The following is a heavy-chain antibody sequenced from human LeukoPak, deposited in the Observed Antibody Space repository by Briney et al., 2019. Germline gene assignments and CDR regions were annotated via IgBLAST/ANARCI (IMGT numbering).Heavy chain of an antibody. D-gene: IGHD6-19*01. Sequence: GGSLRLSCAASGFTFSSYEMNWVRQAPGKGPEWVSYISSSGSTIYYADSVKGRFTISRDNAKNSLYLQMNSLRAEDTAVYYCARQWLVHKYYYYYMDVWGKGTTVTISS. CDR3: ARQWLVHKYYYYYMDV. V-gene: IGHV3-48*03. J-gene: IGHJ6*03. CDR2: ISSSGSTI. CDR1: GFTFSSYE.